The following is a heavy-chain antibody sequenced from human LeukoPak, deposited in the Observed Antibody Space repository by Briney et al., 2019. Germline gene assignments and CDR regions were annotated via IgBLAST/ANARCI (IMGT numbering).Heavy chain of an antibody. V-gene: IGHV3-30*03. J-gene: IGHJ4*02. CDR3: ATSGWYFVFYY. D-gene: IGHD6-19*01. CDR2: ISYDGSNK. Sequence: GGSLRLSCAASGFTYSSYGMHWVRQDPGKGLEWVAVISYDGSNKYYADSVKGRFTISRDNSKNTLYLQMNSLRAEDTAVYYCATSGWYFVFYYWGQGTLVTVSS. CDR1: GFTYSSYG.